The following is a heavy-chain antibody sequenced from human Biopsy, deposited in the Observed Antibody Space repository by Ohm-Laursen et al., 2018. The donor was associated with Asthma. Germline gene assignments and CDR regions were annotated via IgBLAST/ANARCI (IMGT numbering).Heavy chain of an antibody. CDR1: GFMFRSFG. CDR3: AKRRGYSGHDNDY. CDR2: ISYDGNHK. Sequence: SLRLSCTAPGFMFRSFGMHWVRQAPGKGLEWVAVISYDGNHKFYEDSVKGRFTISRDFSKNTLYLQMNSLRTEDTAVYYCAKRRGYSGHDNDYWGQGTLVIVSS. V-gene: IGHV3-30*18. D-gene: IGHD5-12*01. J-gene: IGHJ4*02.